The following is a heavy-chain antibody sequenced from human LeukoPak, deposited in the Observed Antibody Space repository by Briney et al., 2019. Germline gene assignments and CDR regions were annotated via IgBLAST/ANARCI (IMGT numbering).Heavy chain of an antibody. V-gene: IGHV1-18*01. D-gene: IGHD1-26*01. CDR3: ARDQKVGTTATYTPFDP. Sequence: VASVKVSCKASGYSFNSYGISWVRQAPGQGLEWMGWINTYKGNTNYAQKFQGRVSMTTDRSTSTAYLELRSLRSDDTAVYYRARDQKVGTTATYTPFDPWGQGTLVTVSS. J-gene: IGHJ5*02. CDR1: GYSFNSYG. CDR2: INTYKGNT.